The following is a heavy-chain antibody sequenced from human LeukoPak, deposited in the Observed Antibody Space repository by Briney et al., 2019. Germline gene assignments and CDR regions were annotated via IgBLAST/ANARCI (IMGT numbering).Heavy chain of an antibody. CDR1: GITFSIYS. CDR3: AREEGGAGLYGFDI. J-gene: IGHJ3*02. Sequence: GGSLRLSCAASGITFSIYSMNWVRQAPGKGLEWVSSISSSSDYIYYADSLKGRFTISRDNAKSSLYLQMNSLRAEDTAVYYCAREEGGAGLYGFDIWGQGTMVTVSS. D-gene: IGHD1-26*01. V-gene: IGHV3-21*01. CDR2: ISSSSDYI.